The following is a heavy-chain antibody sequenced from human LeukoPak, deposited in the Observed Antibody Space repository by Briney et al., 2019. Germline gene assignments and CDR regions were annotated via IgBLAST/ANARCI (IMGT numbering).Heavy chain of an antibody. CDR1: GGSFSGYY. Sequence: SEILSLTCAVYGGSFSGYYWSWIRQPPGKGLEWIGEINHSGSTNYNPSLKSRVTISVDTSKNQFSLKLSSVTAADTAVYYCASSPVTLLWFGELPYRGFDYWGQGTLVTVSS. CDR3: ASSPVTLLWFGELPYRGFDY. CDR2: INHSGST. J-gene: IGHJ4*02. D-gene: IGHD3-10*01. V-gene: IGHV4-34*01.